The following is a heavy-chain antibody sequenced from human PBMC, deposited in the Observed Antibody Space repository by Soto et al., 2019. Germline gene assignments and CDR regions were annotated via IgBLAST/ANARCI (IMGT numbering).Heavy chain of an antibody. J-gene: IGHJ6*02. CDR2: INHSGST. Sequence: PSETLSLTCAVYGGSFSGYYWSWIRQPPGKGLEWIGEINHSGSTNYNPSLRSRVTISVDTSKNQFSLKLSSVTAADTAVYYCARGKPTITGTTSGRYYYYYYGMDVWGQGTTVTVSS. CDR1: GGSFSGYY. CDR3: ARGKPTITGTTSGRYYYYYYGMDV. D-gene: IGHD1-7*01. V-gene: IGHV4-34*01.